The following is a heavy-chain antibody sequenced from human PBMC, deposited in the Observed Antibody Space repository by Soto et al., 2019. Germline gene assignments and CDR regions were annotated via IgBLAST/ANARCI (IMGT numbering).Heavy chain of an antibody. CDR1: GFTFSSYG. V-gene: IGHV3-30*18. CDR3: AKDRGVYYGMDV. D-gene: IGHD3-10*01. CDR2: ISYDGSNK. Sequence: QVQLVESGGGVVQPGRSLRLSCAASGFTFSSYGMHWVRQAPGKGLEWVAVISYDGSNKYYADSVKGRFTISRDNSKNTLYLQMNSLRAEDTAVYYGAKDRGVYYGMDVWGQGTTVTVSS. J-gene: IGHJ6*02.